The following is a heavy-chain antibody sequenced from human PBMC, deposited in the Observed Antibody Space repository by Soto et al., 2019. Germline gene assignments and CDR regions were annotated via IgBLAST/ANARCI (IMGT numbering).Heavy chain of an antibody. J-gene: IGHJ6*04. CDR2: ISAYDDNT. CDR3: ARDGFYAGSGRYSYGYSTPRYYAMDV. V-gene: IGHV1-18*01. CDR1: GYRFTSYG. Sequence: ASVKVSCKASGYRFTSYGISWVRQAPGQGLEWLGWISAYDDNTKYAQTLQGRVSMSTDTSTNTAYMEMRSLRSDDTAIYYCARDGFYAGSGRYSYGYSTPRYYAMDVWGKGTTVTVSS. D-gene: IGHD5-18*01.